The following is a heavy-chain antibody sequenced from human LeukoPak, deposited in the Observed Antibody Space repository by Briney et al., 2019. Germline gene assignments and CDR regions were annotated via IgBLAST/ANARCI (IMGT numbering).Heavy chain of an antibody. CDR1: GFTFSSYG. V-gene: IGHV3-30*02. Sequence: GGSLRLSYAASGFTFSSYGMHWVRQAPGKGLEWVAYIRYDGNNKYDADSVKGRFTISRDNSKNTLYLQMNSLRAEDTAVYYCAKGSTFSNYYMDVWGKGTTVTVSS. J-gene: IGHJ6*03. CDR3: AKGSTFSNYYMDV. CDR2: IRYDGNNK.